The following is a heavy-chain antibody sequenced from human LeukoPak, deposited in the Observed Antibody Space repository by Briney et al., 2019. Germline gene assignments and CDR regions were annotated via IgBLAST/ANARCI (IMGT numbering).Heavy chain of an antibody. D-gene: IGHD3-3*01. J-gene: IGHJ4*02. Sequence: PGGSLRLSCAASGFTFSSYGIHWVRQAPGKGLEWVAFIRYDGSNKYYADSVKGRFTISRDNSKNTLYLQMNSLRAEDTAVYYCAKPKGLRFLEWYTPDYWGQGTLVTVSS. V-gene: IGHV3-30*02. CDR3: AKPKGLRFLEWYTPDY. CDR1: GFTFSSYG. CDR2: IRYDGSNK.